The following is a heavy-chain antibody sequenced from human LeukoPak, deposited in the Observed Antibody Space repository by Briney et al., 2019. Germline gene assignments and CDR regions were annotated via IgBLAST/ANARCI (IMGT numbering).Heavy chain of an antibody. CDR3: ARQKSWQLVSVYYFDY. D-gene: IGHD6-13*01. CDR2: ISYDGSNK. Sequence: PGGSLRLSCAASGFTFSSYAMHWVGQAPGKGLEWVAVISYDGSNKYYADSVKGRFTISRDNSKDTLYLQMNSLRAEDTAVYYCARQKSWQLVSVYYFDYWGQGTLVTVSS. CDR1: GFTFSSYA. J-gene: IGHJ4*02. V-gene: IGHV3-30-3*01.